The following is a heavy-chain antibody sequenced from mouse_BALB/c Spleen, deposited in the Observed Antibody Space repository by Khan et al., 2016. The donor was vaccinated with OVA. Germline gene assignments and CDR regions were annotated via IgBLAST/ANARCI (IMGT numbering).Heavy chain of an antibody. CDR3: ASHYVHYFAY. D-gene: IGHD1-1*02. CDR2: IYPGDGDT. V-gene: IGHV1-87*01. J-gene: IGHJ2*01. Sequence: VQLQQSGAELARPGASVKLSCKASGYTFTRYWMLWVKQRPGQGLEWIGAIYPGDGDTRYTQKFKGKATLTADKSSSTAYMQLSSLASDDSAVYYCASHYVHYFAYWGQGTTLTVS. CDR1: GYTFTRYW.